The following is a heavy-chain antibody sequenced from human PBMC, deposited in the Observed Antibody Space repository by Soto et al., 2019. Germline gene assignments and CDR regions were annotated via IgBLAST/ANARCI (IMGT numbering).Heavy chain of an antibody. V-gene: IGHV3-23*01. CDR1: GFIFSNYA. D-gene: IGHD6-19*01. J-gene: IGHJ4*02. Sequence: EVQLLESGGGLVQPGGSLRLSCAASGFIFSNYAMSWVRQAPGKGLEWVSAISGDGYSSYYAKSLKGRFTISRDNSENTLHLQLDRLRAEDTAVYYCARLYRPHGVAVSFDHWGQGTLVTVSS. CDR3: ARLYRPHGVAVSFDH. CDR2: ISGDGYSS.